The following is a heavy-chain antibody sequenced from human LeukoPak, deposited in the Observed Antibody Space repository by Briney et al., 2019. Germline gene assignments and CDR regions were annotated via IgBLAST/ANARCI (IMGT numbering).Heavy chain of an antibody. Sequence: SETLSLTCTVSGYSISSTYYWGWIRQPPGKGLEWIGSIYHSGSTYYNPSLKSRVTISVDTSKNQFSLKLSSVTAADTAVYYCARHRWFGELRHYSYYYYMDVWGKGTTVTISS. V-gene: IGHV4-38-2*02. CDR1: GYSISSTYY. D-gene: IGHD3-10*01. CDR2: IYHSGST. J-gene: IGHJ6*03. CDR3: ARHRWFGELRHYSYYYYMDV.